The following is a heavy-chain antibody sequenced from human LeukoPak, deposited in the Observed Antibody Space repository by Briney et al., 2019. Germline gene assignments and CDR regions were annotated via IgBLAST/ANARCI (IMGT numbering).Heavy chain of an antibody. J-gene: IGHJ6*02. V-gene: IGHV3-74*01. CDR1: GFTFSSYW. Sequence: GGSLRLSCAASGFTFSSYWVHWVRQAPGKGLVWVSRINSDGSSTSYADSVKGRFTISRDNAKNTLYLQMNSLRAEDTAVYYCARGSKILEWLFQHTYYYYGMDVWGQGTTVTVSS. CDR2: INSDGSST. CDR3: ARGSKILEWLFQHTYYYYGMDV. D-gene: IGHD3-3*01.